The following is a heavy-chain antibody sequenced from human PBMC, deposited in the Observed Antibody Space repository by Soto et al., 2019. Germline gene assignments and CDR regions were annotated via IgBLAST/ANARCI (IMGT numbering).Heavy chain of an antibody. J-gene: IGHJ5*02. CDR3: ARGYCGSYSCEYSNRFDP. CDR2: VYPGDFDT. D-gene: IGHD2-21*01. V-gene: IGHV5-51*01. Sequence: PGESLKISCKGSGYSFTSYWIGWVRRMPGKGLEWMGIVYPGDFDTRYTPSFQGEVTISVDKSISTAYLQWSSLKTSDTAMYYCARGYCGSYSCEYSNRFDPWGQGTLVTVSS. CDR1: GYSFTSYW.